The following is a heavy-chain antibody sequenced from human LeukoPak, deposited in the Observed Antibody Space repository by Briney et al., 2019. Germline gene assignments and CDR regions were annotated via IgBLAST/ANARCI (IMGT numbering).Heavy chain of an antibody. V-gene: IGHV4-30-4*08. CDR3: AREHYFYGSGSLMWFDP. D-gene: IGHD3-10*01. Sequence: SETLSLTCTVSGGSISSGDYYWSWIRQPPGKGLQGIGYIYYSGSTYYNPSLKSRVTISVDTSKNQFSLKLSSVTAADTAVYYCAREHYFYGSGSLMWFDPWGRGTLVTVSS. CDR2: IYYSGST. J-gene: IGHJ5*02. CDR1: GGSISSGDYY.